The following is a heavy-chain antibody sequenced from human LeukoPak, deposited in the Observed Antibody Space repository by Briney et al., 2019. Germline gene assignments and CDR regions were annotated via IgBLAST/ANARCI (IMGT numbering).Heavy chain of an antibody. J-gene: IGHJ4*02. CDR2: ISSSGSAI. V-gene: IGHV3-48*01. D-gene: IGHD2-15*01. Sequence: HTGGSLRLSCAASGFPLSSYSINWVRQAPGKGLEWVSSISSSGSAIYYVDSVKGRFTVSRDNAKNSLFLQMNSPRAEDTAVYYCVRVKGSHFDYWGQGALVTVSS. CDR3: VRVKGSHFDY. CDR1: GFPLSSYS.